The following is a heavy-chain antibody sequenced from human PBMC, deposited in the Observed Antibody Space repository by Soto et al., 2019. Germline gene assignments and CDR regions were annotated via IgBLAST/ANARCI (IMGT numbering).Heavy chain of an antibody. J-gene: IGHJ6*02. CDR2: IKQDGSEK. CDR1: GFTFSSYW. CDR3: ARNRARGSSWYLRPYYYYYGMDV. Sequence: EVQLVESGGGLVQPGGSLRLSCAASGFTFSSYWMSWVRQAPGKGLEWVANIKQDGSEKYYVDSVKGRFTISRDNAKNSLYLQMNSLRAEDTAVYYCARNRARGSSWYLRPYYYYYGMDVWGQGTTVTVSS. V-gene: IGHV3-7*01. D-gene: IGHD6-13*01.